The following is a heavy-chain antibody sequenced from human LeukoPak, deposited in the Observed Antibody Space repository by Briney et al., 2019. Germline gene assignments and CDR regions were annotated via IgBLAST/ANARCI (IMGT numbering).Heavy chain of an antibody. CDR2: INPSDSSGGST. J-gene: IGHJ4*02. V-gene: IGHV1-46*01. CDR1: GYTFTIYY. D-gene: IGHD1-7*01. CDR3: ARDVAWNYSFDY. Sequence: GASVKVSCKASGYTFTIYYMHWVRQAPGQGLEWMGIINPSDSSGGSTSYAQKFQGRVTMTRDTSTSTLYMELSSLRYEDTAVYYCARDVAWNYSFDYWGQGTLVTVSS.